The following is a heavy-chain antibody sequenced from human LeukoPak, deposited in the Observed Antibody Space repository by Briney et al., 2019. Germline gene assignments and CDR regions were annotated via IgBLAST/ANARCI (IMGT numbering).Heavy chain of an antibody. D-gene: IGHD2/OR15-2a*01. J-gene: IGHJ2*01. CDR1: GGSISSYY. CDR3: ARRQLLSWGAEHWYFDL. V-gene: IGHV4-59*08. Sequence: SETLSLTCTVSGGSISSYYWSWIRQPPGKGLEWVGYIYYSGSTNYNPSLKSRVTISVDTSKNQFSLKLSSVTAADTAVYYCARRQLLSWGAEHWYFDLWGRGTLVTVSS. CDR2: IYYSGST.